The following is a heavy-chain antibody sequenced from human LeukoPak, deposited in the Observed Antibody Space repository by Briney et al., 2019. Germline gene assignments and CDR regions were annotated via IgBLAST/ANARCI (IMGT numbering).Heavy chain of an antibody. V-gene: IGHV4-34*01. CDR3: ARGHRTSGRGYSYV. D-gene: IGHD5-18*01. CDR2: INHSGST. Sequence: SETLSLTCAVYGGSFSGYYWSWIRQPPGKGLDWIGEINHSGSTNYNPSLKSRVTISVDTSKNQFSLKLSSVTAADTAVYYCARGHRTSGRGYSYVWGQGTLVTVSS. CDR1: GGSFSGYY. J-gene: IGHJ4*02.